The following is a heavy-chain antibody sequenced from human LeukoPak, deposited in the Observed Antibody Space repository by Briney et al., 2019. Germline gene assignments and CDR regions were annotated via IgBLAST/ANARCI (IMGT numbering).Heavy chain of an antibody. CDR1: GYTFTGYY. Sequence: ASVKVSCKASGYTFTGYYMHWVRQAPGQGLEWMGWINPNSGGTNYAQKFQGRVTMTRDTSISTAYMELSRLRSDDTAVYYCARYHIVVVPAALAWFDPWGQGTLVTVSS. CDR3: ARYHIVVVPAALAWFDP. CDR2: INPNSGGT. D-gene: IGHD2-2*01. V-gene: IGHV1-2*02. J-gene: IGHJ5*02.